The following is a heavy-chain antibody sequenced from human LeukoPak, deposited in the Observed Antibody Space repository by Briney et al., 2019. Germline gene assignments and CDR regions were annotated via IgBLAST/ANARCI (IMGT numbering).Heavy chain of an antibody. Sequence: SETLSLTCAVYGGSFSGYYWSWIRQPPGKGLEWIGKINHSGSTNYNPSLKSRVTTSVDTSKNQFSLKLSSVTAADTAVYYCAREGTTPPLGDYYYGMDVWGQGTTVTVSS. J-gene: IGHJ6*02. CDR1: GGSFSGYY. CDR2: INHSGST. D-gene: IGHD1-1*01. CDR3: AREGTTPPLGDYYYGMDV. V-gene: IGHV4-34*01.